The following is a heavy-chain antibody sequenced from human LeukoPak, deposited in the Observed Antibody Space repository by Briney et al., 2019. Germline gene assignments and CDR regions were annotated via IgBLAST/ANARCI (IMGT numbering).Heavy chain of an antibody. Sequence: EASETLSLTCGVSGGSFSGFYWSWIRQSPGKGLEWIGEINHSGNRKSNPSLKNRLTMSVDTSKKHISLNLTSVTAADTAVYYCARFGFEYDVGSGIHFYYMDVWGTGTTVTVSS. D-gene: IGHD3-10*01. CDR2: INHSGNR. CDR1: GGSFSGFY. CDR3: ARFGFEYDVGSGIHFYYMDV. J-gene: IGHJ6*03. V-gene: IGHV4-34*01.